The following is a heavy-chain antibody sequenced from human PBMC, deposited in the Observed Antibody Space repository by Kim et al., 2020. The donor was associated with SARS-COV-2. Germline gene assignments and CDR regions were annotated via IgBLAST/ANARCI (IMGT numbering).Heavy chain of an antibody. CDR1: GFTFNTYG. CDR3: AKSFIGSYFGYDY. D-gene: IGHD1-26*01. J-gene: IGHJ4*02. V-gene: IGHV3-30*18. Sequence: GGSLRLSCAASGFTFNTYGMHWVRQAPGKGLEWVAVISYDGSKKYYADSVKGRFTISRDNSKNTLYLQMNSLRIEDTAVYYCAKSFIGSYFGYDYWGQGTPGT. CDR2: ISYDGSKK.